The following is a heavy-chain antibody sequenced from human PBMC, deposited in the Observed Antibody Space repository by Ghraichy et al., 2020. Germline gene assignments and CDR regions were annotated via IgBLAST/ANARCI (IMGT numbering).Heavy chain of an antibody. V-gene: IGHV3-23*01. CDR1: GFTFSSYA. Sequence: GGSLRLSCAASGFTFSSYAMSWVRQAPGKGLEWVSAISGSGGSTYYADSVKGRFTISRDNSKNTLYLQMNSLRAEDTAVYYCAKGDYGDYYYYYMDVWGKGTTVTVSS. D-gene: IGHD4-17*01. J-gene: IGHJ6*03. CDR3: AKGDYGDYYYYYMDV. CDR2: ISGSGGST.